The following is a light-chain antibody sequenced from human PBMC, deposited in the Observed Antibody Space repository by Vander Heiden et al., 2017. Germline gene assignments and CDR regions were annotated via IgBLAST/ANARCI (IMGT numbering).Light chain of an antibody. V-gene: IGKV1-39*01. CDR2: AAS. Sequence: DIQMTQSPSSLSASVGDRVTITCRASQSISSYLNWYQQKPGKAPKLLIYAASNLQSGVPSRFSGSGSGTDFTLTISSLQPEDFATYYCQQNYSTPPTFGQGTKLEIK. CDR1: QSISSY. CDR3: QQNYSTPPT. J-gene: IGKJ2*01.